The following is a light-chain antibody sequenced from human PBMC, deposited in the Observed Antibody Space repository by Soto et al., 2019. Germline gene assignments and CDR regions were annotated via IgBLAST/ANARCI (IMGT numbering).Light chain of an antibody. J-gene: IGKJ1*01. V-gene: IGKV1-39*01. CDR2: TAS. Sequence: DIQMTQSPSSLSASVGDRVTIACRASQSISSYLNWYQQRPGKAPNLLIYTASSLQGGVPPRFSGSGSGTDFTLSINSLQPEDFETYYCQQSYNTPLTFGQGTKVDIX. CDR3: QQSYNTPLT. CDR1: QSISSY.